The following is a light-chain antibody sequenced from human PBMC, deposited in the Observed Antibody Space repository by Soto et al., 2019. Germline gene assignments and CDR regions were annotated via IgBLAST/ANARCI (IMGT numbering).Light chain of an antibody. CDR2: GAS. V-gene: IGKV3-15*01. CDR1: QSISSSY. CDR3: QQYHHWPPIT. J-gene: IGKJ5*01. Sequence: EIVLTQSPGTLSLSPGERATLSCRASQSISSSYLAWYQQKPGQAPRLLIYGASSRATDIPARFSGSGSGTEFTLTISSLQSEDFAVYYCQQYHHWPPITFGQGTRLEI.